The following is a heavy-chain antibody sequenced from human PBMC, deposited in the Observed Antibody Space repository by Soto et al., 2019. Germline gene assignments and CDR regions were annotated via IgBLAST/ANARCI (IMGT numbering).Heavy chain of an antibody. V-gene: IGHV3-15*01. D-gene: IGHD2-21*01. J-gene: IGHJ5*01. CDR2: IKRKTDGETT. CDR3: FTDRPYSPLDS. CDR1: GLTFTNAW. Sequence: GGSLRLSCAASGLTFTNAWMSWVRQAPGKGLEWVGRIKRKTDGETTDYAAFVKGRFTISRDDSKNTLYLQMNSLKTEDTAVYYCFTDRPYSPLDSWGQGTFATSP.